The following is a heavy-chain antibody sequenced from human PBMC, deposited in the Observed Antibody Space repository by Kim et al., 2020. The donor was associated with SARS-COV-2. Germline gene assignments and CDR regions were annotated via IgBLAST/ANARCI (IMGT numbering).Heavy chain of an antibody. D-gene: IGHD3-10*01. CDR3: ARDYREVSFEY. V-gene: IGHV3-21*01. J-gene: IGHJ4*02. CDR2: IDATSRHI. Sequence: GGSLRLSCATSGFTFTSHSLNWVRQPPGKGLEWVSSIDATSRHIFEADSVKGRFTIFRDNAKSSLYLQMNSLRVEDTAVYYCARDYREVSFEYWGQGTLVTVSS. CDR1: GFTFTSHS.